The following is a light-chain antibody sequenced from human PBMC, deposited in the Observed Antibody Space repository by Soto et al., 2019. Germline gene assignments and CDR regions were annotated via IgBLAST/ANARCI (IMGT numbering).Light chain of an antibody. CDR3: QQYVTSPWT. J-gene: IGKJ1*01. CDR1: QTVGGSY. V-gene: IGKV3-20*01. Sequence: EIVLTQSPGTLSLSPGERATLSCRASQTVGGSYLAWYQQKPGQAPRLLIYGASSRATGIPDRSSGSGSGTDFTLTISRLEPEDFAVYYCQQYVTSPWTLGQGTKVEIK. CDR2: GAS.